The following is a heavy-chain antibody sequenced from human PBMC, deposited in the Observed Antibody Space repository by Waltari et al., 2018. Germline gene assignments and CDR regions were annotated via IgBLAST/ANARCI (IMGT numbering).Heavy chain of an antibody. CDR2: AHYSGRT. CDR3: ARDRGGFTHFDWFLSI. Sequence: QVQLQESGPGVVKPSETLSLTCTVSSGSISSHHWAWVRQSPGKGLEWIGYAHYSGRTNYTPSLRDRFTISVDTSKGQFSLRLTSVIPADTAVYFCARDRGGFTHFDWFLSIWGQGTLVTVSS. D-gene: IGHD3-9*01. V-gene: IGHV4-59*11. CDR1: SGSISSHH. J-gene: IGHJ3*02.